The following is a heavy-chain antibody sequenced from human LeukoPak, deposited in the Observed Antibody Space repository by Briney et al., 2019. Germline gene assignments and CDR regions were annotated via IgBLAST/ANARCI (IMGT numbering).Heavy chain of an antibody. D-gene: IGHD2-15*01. CDR2: IYYSGST. Sequence: SETLSLTCTVSGGSISSYYWSWIRQPPGKGLECIGYIYYSGSTNYNPSLKSRVTISVDTSKNQFSLKLSSVTAADTAVYYCARDLGYCSGGSCYSFRAFDIWGQGTMVTVSS. CDR1: GGSISSYY. CDR3: ARDLGYCSGGSCYSFRAFDI. V-gene: IGHV4-59*01. J-gene: IGHJ3*02.